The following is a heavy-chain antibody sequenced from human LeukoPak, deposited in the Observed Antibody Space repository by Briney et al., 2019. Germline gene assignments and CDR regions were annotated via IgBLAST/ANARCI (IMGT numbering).Heavy chain of an antibody. CDR2: ISAYNGNT. Sequence: ASVNVSCNASGYTFTSYGISWVRQAPGQGLEWMGWISAYNGNTNYAQKLQGRVTMTTDTSTSTAYMELRSLRSDDTAVYYCARDSSLDYYGSGSYSYYYYGMDVWGQGTTVTVSS. CDR1: GYTFTSYG. J-gene: IGHJ6*02. D-gene: IGHD3-10*01. CDR3: ARDSSLDYYGSGSYSYYYYGMDV. V-gene: IGHV1-18*01.